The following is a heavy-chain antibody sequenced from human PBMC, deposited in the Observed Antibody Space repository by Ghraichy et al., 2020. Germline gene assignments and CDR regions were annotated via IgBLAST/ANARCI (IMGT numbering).Heavy chain of an antibody. CDR1: GGSFSGYY. J-gene: IGHJ2*01. D-gene: IGHD3-10*01. CDR2: INHSGST. CDR3: ARGGGDYWYLDV. V-gene: IGHV4-34*01. Sequence: SETLSLTCAVYGGSFSGYYWSWIRQPPGKGLEWVGEINHSGSTHYNPSLKSRVTISTDKSKNQYSLKLSSVTAADTAVYYCARGGGDYWYLDVWGRDTLVTVSP.